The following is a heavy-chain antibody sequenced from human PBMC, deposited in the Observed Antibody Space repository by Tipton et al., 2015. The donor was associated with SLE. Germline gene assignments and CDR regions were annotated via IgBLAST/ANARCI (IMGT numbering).Heavy chain of an antibody. D-gene: IGHD6-13*01. CDR3: ARDLGSSGSFDY. CDR1: GGSISSSSYS. CDR2: LYYSGST. Sequence: TLSLTYTVSGGSISSSSYSWAWIRQPPGKGLEWIGSLYYSGSTFYNPSLKSRVTISVDTSKNQFSLKLSSVTAADTAVYYCARDLGSSGSFDYWGQGTLVTVSS. V-gene: IGHV4-39*07. J-gene: IGHJ4*02.